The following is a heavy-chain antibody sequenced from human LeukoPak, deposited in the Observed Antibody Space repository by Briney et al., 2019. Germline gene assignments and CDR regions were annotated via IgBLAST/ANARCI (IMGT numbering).Heavy chain of an antibody. CDR1: GYTFTAHY. CDR3: ARGRGTTMVRGVITNYFDL. Sequence: ASVKVSCRASGYTFTAHYIHWVRQAPGQGLEWMGWIDPNSGGTNYAQGFLGSVTMTGDTSINTAFMEVRRLRSDGTAIYYCARGRGTTMVRGVITNYFDLWGRGSLVTVSS. D-gene: IGHD3-10*01. V-gene: IGHV1-2*02. CDR2: IDPNSGGT. J-gene: IGHJ2*01.